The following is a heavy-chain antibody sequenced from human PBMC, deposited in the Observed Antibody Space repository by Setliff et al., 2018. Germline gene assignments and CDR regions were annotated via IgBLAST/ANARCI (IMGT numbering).Heavy chain of an antibody. CDR2: IHHSGST. CDR1: GGSFSDYW. J-gene: IGHJ3*02. D-gene: IGHD5-18*01. V-gene: IGHV4-34*01. CDR3: ARVPRFTDTRNAFDI. Sequence: SETLSLTCAVYGGSFSDYWWSWIRQLPGKGLEWIAEIHHSGSTNFHPSLKSRVAISVDTSKNQFSLKLSSVTAADTAVYYCARVPRFTDTRNAFDIWGQETMVTVSS.